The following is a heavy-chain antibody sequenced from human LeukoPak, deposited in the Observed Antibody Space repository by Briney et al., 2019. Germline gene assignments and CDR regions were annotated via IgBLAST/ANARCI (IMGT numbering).Heavy chain of an antibody. Sequence: PSETLCPSPAVSGYSISSGFYWGWIRQPPGKGLEWIGSIYHSGTTYYNPSLKSRVTISVDTSKNQFSLKLTSVTAADTAVYYCARDGGSGFATYYYMDVWGKGTTVTVSS. J-gene: IGHJ6*03. D-gene: IGHD3-16*01. CDR1: GYSISSGFY. CDR3: ARDGGSGFATYYYMDV. V-gene: IGHV4-38-2*02. CDR2: IYHSGTT.